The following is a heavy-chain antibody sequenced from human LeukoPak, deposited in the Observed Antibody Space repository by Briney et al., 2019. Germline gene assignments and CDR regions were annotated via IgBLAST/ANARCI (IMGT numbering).Heavy chain of an antibody. Sequence: SETLSLTCTASGASISNSAYYWLWIRQPPGEGLECIGTVHYSGSTFYNPSLKSRVNISVDTSKNQFSLQLSSVTAADTAVYYCARLFFVIDTWGQGTLVTVSS. CDR2: VHYSGST. V-gene: IGHV4-39*01. CDR3: ARLFFVIDT. J-gene: IGHJ5*02. CDR1: GASISNSAYY. D-gene: IGHD3-3*01.